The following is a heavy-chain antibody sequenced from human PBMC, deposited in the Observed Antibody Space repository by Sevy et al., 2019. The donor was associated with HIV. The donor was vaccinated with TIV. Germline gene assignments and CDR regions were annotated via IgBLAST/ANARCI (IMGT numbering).Heavy chain of an antibody. D-gene: IGHD1-1*01. Sequence: GGSLRLSCAASGFIFTDYYMTWIRQLPEKGLEYISQISRNGDATNDADYVKGGFTVPRDNAKKSLYLQMDNLGVEDTAVYYCARDPNWQHWTDDHYYSMDVWGQGTTVTVSS. V-gene: IGHV3-11*01. CDR2: ISRNGDAT. CDR1: GFIFTDYY. CDR3: ARDPNWQHWTDDHYYSMDV. J-gene: IGHJ6*02.